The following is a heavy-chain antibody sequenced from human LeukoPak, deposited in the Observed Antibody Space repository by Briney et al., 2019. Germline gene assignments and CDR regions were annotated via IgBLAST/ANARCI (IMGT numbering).Heavy chain of an antibody. CDR1: GFTVSSNY. V-gene: IGHV3-66*01. D-gene: IGHD1-1*01. CDR3: ARALDEDAFDL. Sequence: GGSLRLSCAASGFTVSSNYMSWVRQAPGKGLEWVSVIYSGGSTYYADSVKGRFTISRGNSKNTLYLQMNSLRAEDTAVYYCARALDEDAFDLWGQGTMVTVSS. J-gene: IGHJ3*01. CDR2: IYSGGST.